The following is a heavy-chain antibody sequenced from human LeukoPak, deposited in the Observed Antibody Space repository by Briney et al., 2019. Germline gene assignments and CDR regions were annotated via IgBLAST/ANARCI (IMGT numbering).Heavy chain of an antibody. D-gene: IGHD2-2*01. CDR2: IKQDGGEK. J-gene: IGHJ3*01. CDR3: AGDQGYCTSATCRGDAFDV. V-gene: IGHV3-7*01. CDR1: GFTFTTYW. Sequence: PGGSLRLSCAASGFTFTTYWMTWVRQAPGKGLEWVAKIKQDGGEKYYVDSVKGRFTISRDNAKNSLSLQMNSLRAEDTAVYYCAGDQGYCTSATCRGDAFDVWGQGSMVSVS.